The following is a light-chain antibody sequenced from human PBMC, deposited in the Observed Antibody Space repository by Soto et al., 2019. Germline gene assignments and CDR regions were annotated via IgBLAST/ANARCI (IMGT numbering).Light chain of an antibody. J-gene: IGKJ1*01. Sequence: EIVLTQSPGTLSLSPGERATLSCRASQSVSSNYLVWYQQRPGQAPRLLIHGASSRATGIPDRFSGSGSGTDFTLTICRLEPEDFAVYYCQQYGSSPPWTFGQGTKVEIK. V-gene: IGKV3-20*01. CDR3: QQYGSSPPWT. CDR1: QSVSSNY. CDR2: GAS.